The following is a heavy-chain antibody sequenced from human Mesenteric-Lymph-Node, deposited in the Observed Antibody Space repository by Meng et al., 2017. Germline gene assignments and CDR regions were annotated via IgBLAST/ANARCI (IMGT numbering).Heavy chain of an antibody. V-gene: IGHV1-2*06. CDR3: ATYPKVVTAIDYYYYYGMDV. Sequence: ASVKVSCKASGYRLTDYYIHWVRQAPGQGLEWMGRINPNTDASKYAQKFQGRVTMTRDTSISTAYMELSRLTSDDAAVYYCATYPKVVTAIDYYYYYGMDVWGQGTTVTVSS. D-gene: IGHD2-21*02. J-gene: IGHJ6*02. CDR2: INPNTDAS. CDR1: GYRLTDYY.